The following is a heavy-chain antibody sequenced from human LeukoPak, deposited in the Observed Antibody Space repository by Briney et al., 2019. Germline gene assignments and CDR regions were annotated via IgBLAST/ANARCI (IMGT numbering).Heavy chain of an antibody. Sequence: GGSLRLSCAASGFTFSSYSMSWVRQAPGKGLEWVSSISSSSSYIYYADSVKGRFTISRDNAKNSLYLQMNSLRAEDTAVYYCARSKITYYYDSSGSQRAFDYWGQGTLVTVSS. CDR2: ISSSSSYI. J-gene: IGHJ4*02. D-gene: IGHD3-22*01. CDR1: GFTFSSYS. CDR3: ARSKITYYYDSSGSQRAFDY. V-gene: IGHV3-21*01.